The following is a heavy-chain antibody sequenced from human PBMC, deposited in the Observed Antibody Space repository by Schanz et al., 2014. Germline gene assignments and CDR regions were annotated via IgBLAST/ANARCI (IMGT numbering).Heavy chain of an antibody. J-gene: IGHJ4*02. Sequence: EVELVESGGGLVQPGGSLRLSCLASGFAFSSYGMNWLRQIPGKGLEWVSAISASGGTTYYADSVKGRFTISRDNSKNSLYLQMNSLRAEDTAVYHCVSSGSYSSYAFWGQGTLVTVAS. V-gene: IGHV3-23*04. D-gene: IGHD3-10*01. CDR2: ISASGGTT. CDR3: VSSGSYSSYAF. CDR1: GFAFSSYG.